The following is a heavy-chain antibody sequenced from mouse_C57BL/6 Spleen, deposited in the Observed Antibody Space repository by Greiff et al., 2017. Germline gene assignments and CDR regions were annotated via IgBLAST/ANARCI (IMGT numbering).Heavy chain of an antibody. V-gene: IGHV1-69*01. Sequence: VQLQQPGAELVMPGASVKLSCKASGYTFTGYWMHWVKQRPGQGLEWIGEIDPSDSYTNYNQKFKGKSTLTVDKSSSTAYMQLSSLTSEDSAVYYCARGGDWYFDVWGTGTTVTVSS. J-gene: IGHJ1*03. CDR1: GYTFTGYW. CDR3: ARGGDWYFDV. CDR2: IDPSDSYT.